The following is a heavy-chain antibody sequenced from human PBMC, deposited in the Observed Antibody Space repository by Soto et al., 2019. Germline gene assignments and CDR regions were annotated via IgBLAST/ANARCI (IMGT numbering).Heavy chain of an antibody. V-gene: IGHV3-30-3*01. CDR1: GFTFSSYA. CDR2: RAYDGSNK. Sequence: QVQLVESGGGVVQPGRSLRLSCAASGFTFSSYAMHWVRQAPGKGLERAAVRAYDGSNKYHADSVKGRFTTSRDNSKNTLYLQMNSLRAEDTAVYYCARDSIGVVVPGGAFDIWGQGTMVTVSS. CDR3: ARDSIGVVVPGGAFDI. D-gene: IGHD2-2*01. J-gene: IGHJ3*02.